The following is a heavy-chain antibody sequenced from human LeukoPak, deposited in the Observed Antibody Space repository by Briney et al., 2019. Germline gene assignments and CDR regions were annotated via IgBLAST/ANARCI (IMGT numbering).Heavy chain of an antibody. CDR2: IRPYNGNT. CDR3: ARLDCIGGSCRVFDY. J-gene: IGHJ4*02. CDR1: GYSFTSFG. D-gene: IGHD2-15*01. V-gene: IGHV1-18*01. Sequence: ASVKVSCKASGYSFTSFGNSWVRQAPGQGLEWMGWIRPYNGNTNYAQKFQGRVTMTTDTSTNTAYMELRSLRSDDTAVYYCARLDCIGGSCRVFDYWGQGTLVTVSS.